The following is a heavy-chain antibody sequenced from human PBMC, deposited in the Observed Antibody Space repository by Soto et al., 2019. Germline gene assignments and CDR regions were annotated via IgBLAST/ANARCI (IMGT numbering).Heavy chain of an antibody. CDR1: GYTLTELS. Sequence: ASVKVSCKVSGYTLTELSMHWVRQAPGKGLEWMGGFDPEDGETIYAQKFQGRVTMTEDTSTDTAYMELSSLRSEDTAVYYGATVQQWLAEYFQHWGKGTLVPVSS. V-gene: IGHV1-24*01. D-gene: IGHD6-19*01. CDR3: ATVQQWLAEYFQH. CDR2: FDPEDGET. J-gene: IGHJ1*01.